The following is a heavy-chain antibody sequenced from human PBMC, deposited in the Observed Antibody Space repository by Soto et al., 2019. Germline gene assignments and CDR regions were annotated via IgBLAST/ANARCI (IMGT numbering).Heavy chain of an antibody. CDR2: ISSSSSHK. J-gene: IGHJ3*02. Sequence: EVQLVESGGGLVKPGESLRLSCAASGFTFSYFTMNWVRQAPGKGLEWVAAISSSSSHKYSADSVRGRFTFSRDNANNSLYLQMNSLIVEDTAIYYCARLRSDAFDIWGQGTLVTVSS. V-gene: IGHV3-21*01. D-gene: IGHD4-17*01. CDR3: ARLRSDAFDI. CDR1: GFTFSYFT.